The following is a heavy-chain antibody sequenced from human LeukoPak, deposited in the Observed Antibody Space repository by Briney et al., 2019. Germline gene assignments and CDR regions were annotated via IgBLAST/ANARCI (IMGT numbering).Heavy chain of an antibody. CDR3: ARRIQLWLWDY. V-gene: IGHV4-34*01. J-gene: IGHJ4*02. CDR1: GGSFSGHY. CDR2: INHSGST. Sequence: PSEILSLTCAVYGGSFSGHYWTWIRQPPGKGLEWIGEINHSGSTNYNPSLKSRVTISVDTSKNQFSLKLSSVTAADTAVYYCARRIQLWLWDYWGQGTLVTVSS. D-gene: IGHD5-18*01.